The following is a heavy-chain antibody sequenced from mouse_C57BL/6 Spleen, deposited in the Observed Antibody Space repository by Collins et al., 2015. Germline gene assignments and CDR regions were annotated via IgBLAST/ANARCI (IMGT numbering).Heavy chain of an antibody. V-gene: IGHV1-15*01. Sequence: QVQLQQSGAELVRPGASVTLSCKASGYTFTDYEMHWVKQTPVHGLEWIGAIDPETGGTAYNQKFKGKAILTADKSSSTAYMELRSLTSEDSAVYYCTTGKGAWFAYWGQGTLVTVSA. CDR1: GYTFTDYE. D-gene: IGHD4-1*01. J-gene: IGHJ3*01. CDR3: TTGKGAWFAY. CDR2: IDPETGGT.